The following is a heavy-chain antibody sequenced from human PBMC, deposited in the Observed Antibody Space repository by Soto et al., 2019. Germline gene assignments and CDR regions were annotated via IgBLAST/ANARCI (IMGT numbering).Heavy chain of an antibody. Sequence: QVQLQESGPGLVKPSETLSLTCTVSGGSISNYYWSWIRQPPGKGLEWIGYIFYSGSTNYNPSLKSLVTISVDTSKNQFSLKLTSVTAADTAVYYCARVSWDSSSSEVGWFDPWGQGTLVTVSS. D-gene: IGHD3-22*01. V-gene: IGHV4-59*01. CDR1: GGSISNYY. CDR2: IFYSGST. CDR3: ARVSWDSSSSEVGWFDP. J-gene: IGHJ5*02.